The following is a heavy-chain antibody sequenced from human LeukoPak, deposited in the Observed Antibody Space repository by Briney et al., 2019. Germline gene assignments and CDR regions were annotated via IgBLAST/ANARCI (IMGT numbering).Heavy chain of an antibody. CDR3: ARADIVATIDY. CDR1: GFTFSSYK. CDR2: ITSSSSYV. V-gene: IGHV3-21*01. J-gene: IGHJ4*02. Sequence: GGSLRLSCEASGFTFSSYKMNWVRQAPGKRLEWVSSITSSSSYVFYADSVKGRFTISRDNAKNSLYLQMNSLRAEDTAVYYCARADIVATIDYWGQGTLVTVSS. D-gene: IGHD5-12*01.